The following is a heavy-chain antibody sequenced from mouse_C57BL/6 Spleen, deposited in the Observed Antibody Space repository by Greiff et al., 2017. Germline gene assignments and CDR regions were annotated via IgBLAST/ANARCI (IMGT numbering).Heavy chain of an antibody. J-gene: IGHJ2*01. V-gene: IGHV1-75*01. Sequence: VQLQESGPELVKPGASVKISCKASGYTFTDYYINWVKQRPGQGLEWIGWIFPGSGSTYYNEKFKGKATLTVDKSSSTAYMLLSSLTSEDSSVYFGARDVYYGSSYPFDYWGQGTTLTVSS. CDR1: GYTFTDYY. CDR2: IFPGSGST. D-gene: IGHD1-1*01. CDR3: ARDVYYGSSYPFDY.